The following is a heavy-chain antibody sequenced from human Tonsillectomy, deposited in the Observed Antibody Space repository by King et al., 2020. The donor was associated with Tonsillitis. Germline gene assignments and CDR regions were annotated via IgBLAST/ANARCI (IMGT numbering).Heavy chain of an antibody. V-gene: IGHV1-69*01. Sequence: QLVQSGAEVKKPGSSVKVSCKTSRGTFSSYAISWVRQAPGQGLEWMGGIIPVFGTTNYAQKFQGRVTITADESTTTAYMELSSLRSEDTAVYYCARRLLRWFDPWGQGTLVTVSS. D-gene: IGHD1-26*01. CDR1: RGTFSSYA. J-gene: IGHJ5*02. CDR2: IIPVFGTT. CDR3: ARRLLRWFDP.